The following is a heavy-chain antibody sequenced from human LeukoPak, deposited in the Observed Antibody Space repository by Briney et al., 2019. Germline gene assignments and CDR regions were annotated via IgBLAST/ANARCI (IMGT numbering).Heavy chain of an antibody. CDR2: ISDDGRNK. CDR1: GFTFSSYV. D-gene: IGHD3-10*01. CDR3: ARDIGYPSGGLLGLFDP. J-gene: IGHJ5*02. Sequence: GGSLRLSCAASGFTFSSYVMHWVRQAPGKGLEWVAVISDDGRNKYYADSVKGRFTISRDNSKNTLYLQMNSLRAEDTAVYYCARDIGYPSGGLLGLFDPWGQGTLVTVSS. V-gene: IGHV3-30*04.